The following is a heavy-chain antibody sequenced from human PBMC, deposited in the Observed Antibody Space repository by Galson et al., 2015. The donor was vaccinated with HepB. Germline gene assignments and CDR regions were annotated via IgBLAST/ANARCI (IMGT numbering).Heavy chain of an antibody. V-gene: IGHV1-69*13. J-gene: IGHJ4*02. CDR3: ARAAGVRNVKGFDY. CDR2: IIPIFGTA. CDR1: GYTFTSYG. D-gene: IGHD2-8*01. Sequence: SVKVSCKASGYTFTSYGISWVRQAPGQGLEWMGGIIPIFGTANYAQKFQGRVTITADESTSTAYMELSSLRSEDTAVYYCARAAGVRNVKGFDYWGQGTLVTVSS.